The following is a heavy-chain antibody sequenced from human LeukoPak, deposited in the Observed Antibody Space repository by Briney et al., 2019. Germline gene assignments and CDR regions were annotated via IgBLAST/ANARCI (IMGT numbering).Heavy chain of an antibody. D-gene: IGHD3-22*01. V-gene: IGHV4-38-2*02. CDR2: ISDSGST. CDR3: ARAGLWDYSDSSGYHNGAFDI. J-gene: IGHJ3*02. Sequence: SETLSLTCTVSGYSIGSGYYWGWIRQPPGKGLEWIGSISDSGSTYYNPSLKSRVTISVDTSKNQFSLKLSSVTAADTAVYYCARAGLWDYSDSSGYHNGAFDIWGQGTMVTVSS. CDR1: GYSIGSGYY.